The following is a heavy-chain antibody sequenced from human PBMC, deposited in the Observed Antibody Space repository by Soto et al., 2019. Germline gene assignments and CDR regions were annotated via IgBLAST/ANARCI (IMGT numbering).Heavy chain of an antibody. D-gene: IGHD2-15*01. CDR2: INAGNGNT. CDR3: ARDRGYCGGGSCRSLDIWFAP. CDR1: GYTFTSYA. J-gene: IGHJ5*02. Sequence: ASVKVSCKASGYTFTSYAMHWVRQAPGQRLEWMGWINAGNGNTKYSQKFQGRVTITRDTSASTAYMELSSLRSEDTAVYYCARDRGYCGGGSCRSLDIWFAPGGQGTLVTVSS. V-gene: IGHV1-3*01.